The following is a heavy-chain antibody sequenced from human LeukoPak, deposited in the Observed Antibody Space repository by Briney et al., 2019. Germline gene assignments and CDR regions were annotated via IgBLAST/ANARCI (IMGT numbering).Heavy chain of an antibody. CDR2: ISSSSSYI. CDR3: ARCGEVITFGGVIVPHYYMDV. Sequence: GGSLRLSCAASGFTFSSYSMNWVRQAPGKGLEWVSSISSSSSYIYYADSVKGRFTISRDNAKNSLYLQMNRLRAEDTAVYYCARCGEVITFGGVIVPHYYMDVWGKGTTVTVSS. CDR1: GFTFSSYS. V-gene: IGHV3-21*01. J-gene: IGHJ6*03. D-gene: IGHD3-16*02.